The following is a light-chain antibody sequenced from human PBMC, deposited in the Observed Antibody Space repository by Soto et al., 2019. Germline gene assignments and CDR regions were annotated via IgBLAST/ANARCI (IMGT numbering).Light chain of an antibody. J-gene: IGLJ2*01. V-gene: IGLV1-40*01. CDR3: QSSDSNLRVVV. CDR2: GNS. Sequence: QSVLTQPPSVSGAPGQRVTISCTGSSSNIGAGYDVHWYQQLPGTAPKLLIYGNSNRPSGVPDRFSGSKSGTSASLAITGLQAEDEADYYCQSSDSNLRVVVFGGGTKVTVL. CDR1: SSNIGAGYD.